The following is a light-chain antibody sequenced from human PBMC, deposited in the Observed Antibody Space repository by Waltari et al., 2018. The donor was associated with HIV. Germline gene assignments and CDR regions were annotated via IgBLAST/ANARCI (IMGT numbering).Light chain of an antibody. J-gene: IGKJ1*01. CDR1: QSGSSRK. CDR2: NVS. V-gene: IGKV3-20*01. Sequence: ELVLTQSPATLSLSPGERATLSCRSSQSGSSRKLAWYQQKPGQAPRLVIYNVSKRATGIPDRFTGSGSGTDFTLTINSLEPEDFAVYFWQQDDVSRTFGQGTKVEVK. CDR3: QQDDVSRT.